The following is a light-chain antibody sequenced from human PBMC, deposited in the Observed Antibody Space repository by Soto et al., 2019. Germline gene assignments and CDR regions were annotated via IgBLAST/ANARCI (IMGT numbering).Light chain of an antibody. CDR2: DNN. Sequence: QSVLTQSPSVSAAPGQQVTISCSGSSSNIGNNYVSWYQQLPGTAPKLLIYDNNKRPSGIPDRFSGAKSGTSGTLDITGIQTGDEADYYCATWDGSLPGEVFGGVTKLTVL. V-gene: IGLV1-51*01. J-gene: IGLJ2*01. CDR1: SSNIGNNY. CDR3: ATWDGSLPGEV.